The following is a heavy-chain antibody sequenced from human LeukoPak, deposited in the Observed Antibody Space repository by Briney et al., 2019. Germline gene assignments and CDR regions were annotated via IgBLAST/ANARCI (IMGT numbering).Heavy chain of an antibody. CDR1: GGSISSYS. Sequence: PSETLSLTCTVSGGSISSYSWSWIRQPAGKGLEWIGRIFASGSTKYNPSLKSRVTMSVDTSKNQFSLKLSSVTAADTAVYYCARESDGYYYYYYMDVWGKGTTVTISS. V-gene: IGHV4-4*07. CDR3: ARESDGYYYYYYMDV. CDR2: IFASGST. J-gene: IGHJ6*03.